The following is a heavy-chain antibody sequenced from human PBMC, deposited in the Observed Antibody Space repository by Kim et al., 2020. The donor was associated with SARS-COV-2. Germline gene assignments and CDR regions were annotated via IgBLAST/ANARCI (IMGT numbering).Heavy chain of an antibody. CDR2: IYYSGST. D-gene: IGHD6-19*01. V-gene: IGHV4-39*01. CDR3: ARHISAVAADY. J-gene: IGHJ4*02. Sequence: SETLSLTCTVSGGSISSSSYYWGWIRQPPGKGLEWIGSIYYSGSTYYNPSLKSRVTISVDTSKNQFSLKLSSVTAADTAVYYGARHISAVAADYWGQGTLVTVSS. CDR1: GGSISSSSYY.